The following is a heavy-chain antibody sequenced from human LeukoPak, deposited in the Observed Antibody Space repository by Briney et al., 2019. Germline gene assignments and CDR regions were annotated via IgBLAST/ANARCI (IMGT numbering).Heavy chain of an antibody. V-gene: IGHV3-30*02. CDR3: AREGVTMVRGVELLYYYYYMDV. J-gene: IGHJ6*03. CDR2: IRSDGSNK. CDR1: GFTFSSYG. Sequence: PGGSLRLSCAASGFTFSSYGMHWVRQAPGKGLEWVAFIRSDGSNKYYADSVKGRFTISRDNSKNTLYLQMGSLRAEDMAVYYCAREGVTMVRGVELLYYYYYMDVWGKGTTVTISS. D-gene: IGHD3-10*01.